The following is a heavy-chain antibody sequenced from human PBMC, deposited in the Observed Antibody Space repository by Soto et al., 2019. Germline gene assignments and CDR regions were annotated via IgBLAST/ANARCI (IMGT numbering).Heavy chain of an antibody. D-gene: IGHD3-10*01. V-gene: IGHV4-30-4*01. Sequence: QVQLQESGPGLVKPSQTLSLTCTVSGGSISSGDYYWSWIRQPPGKGLGWIGYIYYSGSTYYNPSLKSRFTISVDTPKNQFPLKLSSVTAADTAVYYCARNPIWFGEFQGYLGQGTLVTVSS. CDR3: ARNPIWFGEFQGY. CDR2: IYYSGST. J-gene: IGHJ4*02. CDR1: GGSISSGDYY.